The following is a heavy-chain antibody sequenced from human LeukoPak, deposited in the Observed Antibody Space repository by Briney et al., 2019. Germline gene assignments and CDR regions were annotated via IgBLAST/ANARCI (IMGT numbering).Heavy chain of an antibody. D-gene: IGHD2-8*01. J-gene: IGHJ4*02. CDR1: GFSFSSYA. Sequence: GGSLRLSCAASGFSFSSYAMSWVRQAPGKGLEWVSAIGGSGGSTYYADSVKGRFTISRDNSKNTLYLQMNSLRAEDTAVYYCAKGRYCTNGVCSIDYWGQGTLVTVSS. CDR3: AKGRYCTNGVCSIDY. V-gene: IGHV3-23*01. CDR2: IGGSGGST.